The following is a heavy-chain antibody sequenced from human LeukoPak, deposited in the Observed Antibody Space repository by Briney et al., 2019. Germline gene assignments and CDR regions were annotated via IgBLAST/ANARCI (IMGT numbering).Heavy chain of an antibody. Sequence: PSQTLSLTCAISGDSVSSNSAAWNWIRQSPSRGLEWLGRTYYRSKWYNDYAVSVEGRVTINPDTSKNQFSLKLSSVTAADTAVYYCASAVSGSDSSGYYYYYMDVWGKGTTVTVSS. D-gene: IGHD3-22*01. CDR1: GDSVSSNSAA. CDR3: ASAVSGSDSSGYYYYYMDV. J-gene: IGHJ6*03. CDR2: TYYRSKWYN. V-gene: IGHV6-1*01.